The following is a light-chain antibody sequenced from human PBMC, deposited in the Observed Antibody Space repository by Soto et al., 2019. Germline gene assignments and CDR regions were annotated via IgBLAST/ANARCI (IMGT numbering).Light chain of an antibody. CDR2: KNN. J-gene: IGLJ3*02. CDR1: SSNIGTNS. Sequence: QSVLTQPPSASGTPGQRVTISCSGSSSNIGTNSVYWYQQLPGMAPKLLIYKNNQRPSGVPDRFSGSKSGTSASLAISGLRSEDAADYDCAAWDGSLSGWVFGGGTQLTVL. CDR3: AAWDGSLSGWV. V-gene: IGLV1-47*01.